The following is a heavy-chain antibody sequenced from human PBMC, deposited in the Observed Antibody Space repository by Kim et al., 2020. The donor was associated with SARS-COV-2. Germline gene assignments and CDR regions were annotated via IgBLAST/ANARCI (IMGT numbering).Heavy chain of an antibody. J-gene: IGHJ3*02. V-gene: IGHV4-38-2*02. CDR2: IYHSGST. Sequence: SETLSLTCTVSGYSISSGYYWGWIRQPPGKGLEWIGSIYHSGSTYYNPSLKSRVTISVDTSKNQFSLKLSSVTAADTAVYYCARGITNFGVVIIRDAFDIWGQGTMVTVSS. CDR3: ARGITNFGVVIIRDAFDI. D-gene: IGHD3-3*01. CDR1: GYSISSGYY.